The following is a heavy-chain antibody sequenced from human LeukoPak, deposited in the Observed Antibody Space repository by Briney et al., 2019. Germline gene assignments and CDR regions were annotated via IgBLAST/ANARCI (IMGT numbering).Heavy chain of an antibody. CDR1: GFTFSIYW. V-gene: IGHV3-74*01. J-gene: IGHJ6*02. CDR2: INGDGSST. CDR3: ERDTSYRMDV. Sequence: GGSLRLSCAASGFTFSIYWLHWVRKAPGKGLVWVARINGDGSSTTYADSVKGRFTITRDNAKNTLYLHMNTLRAEDTAVYYCERDTSYRMDVWGQGTTVTVSS.